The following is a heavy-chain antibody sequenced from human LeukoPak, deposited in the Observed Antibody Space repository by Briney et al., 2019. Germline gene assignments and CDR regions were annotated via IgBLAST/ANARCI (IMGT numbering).Heavy chain of an antibody. Sequence: ASVKVSCKAAGYTFTSYGISWVRQAPGQGLEWMGWISAYNGNTNYAQKLQGRVTMTTDTSTSTAYMELRSLRSDDTAVYYCARDRDYCSSTSCYADNWFDPWGQGTLVTVYS. D-gene: IGHD2-2*01. J-gene: IGHJ5*02. CDR2: ISAYNGNT. CDR3: ARDRDYCSSTSCYADNWFDP. CDR1: GYTFTSYG. V-gene: IGHV1-18*01.